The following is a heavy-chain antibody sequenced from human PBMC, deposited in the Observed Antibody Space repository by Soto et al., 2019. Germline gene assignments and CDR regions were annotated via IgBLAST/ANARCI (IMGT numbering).Heavy chain of an antibody. D-gene: IGHD2-15*01. CDR2: IIPILGIA. V-gene: IGHV1-69*02. Sequence: QVQLVQSGAEVKKPGSSVKVSCKASGGTFSSYTISWVRQAPGQGLEWMGRIIPILGIANYAQKFQGRVTITADKSTSTAYMELSSLRSEDTAVYYCARDVNCSGGSCYTAWFDPWGQGTLVTVSS. CDR3: ARDVNCSGGSCYTAWFDP. J-gene: IGHJ5*02. CDR1: GGTFSSYT.